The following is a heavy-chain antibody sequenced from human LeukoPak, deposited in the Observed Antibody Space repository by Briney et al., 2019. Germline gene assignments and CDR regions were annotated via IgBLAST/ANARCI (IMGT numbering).Heavy chain of an antibody. CDR3: ARDHGGYYFDY. J-gene: IGHJ4*02. CDR2: IYYSGST. Sequence: SETLSLTCTVSGGSIASYYWSWFRQPPGKRLEWIGHIYYSGSTNYNPSLKSRVSISVDTSKNQFSLRLNSVTAADTAVYYCARDHGGYYFDYWGQGALVTVSS. D-gene: IGHD3-16*01. V-gene: IGHV4-59*01. CDR1: GGSIASYY.